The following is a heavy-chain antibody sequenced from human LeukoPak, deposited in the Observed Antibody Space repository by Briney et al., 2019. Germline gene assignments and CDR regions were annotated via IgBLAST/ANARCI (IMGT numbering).Heavy chain of an antibody. V-gene: IGHV3-30-3*02. CDR3: AKSRVVVDSFDI. Sequence: PAGGSLRLSCAASGFTFSTYAMHWVRQAPGKGLEWVAVISNDGGNKFYSDSVKGRFTISRDNSKTTLYLQMNSLRTEDTAVYYCAKSRVVVDSFDIWGQGTMVAVSS. D-gene: IGHD2-2*01. CDR1: GFTFSTYA. CDR2: ISNDGGNK. J-gene: IGHJ3*02.